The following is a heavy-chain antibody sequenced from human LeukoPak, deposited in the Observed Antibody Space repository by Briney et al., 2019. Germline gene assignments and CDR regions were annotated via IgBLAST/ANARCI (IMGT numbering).Heavy chain of an antibody. J-gene: IGHJ6*02. D-gene: IGHD1-26*01. CDR3: ARDFVVRATGEGYYYYGMDV. V-gene: IGHV1-18*01. Sequence: ASVKVSCKASGYTFTSYGISWVRQAPGQGLEWMGWISAYNGNTNYAQKLQGRVTMTTDTSTSTAYMELRSLRSDDTAVYYCARDFVVRATGEGYYYYGMDVWGQGTTVTVSS. CDR1: GYTFTSYG. CDR2: ISAYNGNT.